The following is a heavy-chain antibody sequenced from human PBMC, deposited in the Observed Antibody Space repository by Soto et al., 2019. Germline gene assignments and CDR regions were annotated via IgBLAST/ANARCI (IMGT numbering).Heavy chain of an antibody. V-gene: IGHV3-48*03. CDR2: ISSSGSTI. Sequence: EVQLVESGGGLVQPGGSLRLSCAASGFTFSSYEMNWVRQAPGKGLEWVSYISSSGSTIYYADSVKGRFTISRDNAKNSLYLQMNSLRAEDTAVYYCARCPYYYGMDVWGQGTTVTVSS. CDR3: ARCPYYYGMDV. CDR1: GFTFSSYE. J-gene: IGHJ6*02.